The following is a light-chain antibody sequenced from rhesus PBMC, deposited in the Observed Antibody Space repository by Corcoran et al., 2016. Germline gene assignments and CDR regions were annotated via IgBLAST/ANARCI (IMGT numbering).Light chain of an antibody. V-gene: IGKV1-94*01. CDR3: LQDYTAPLT. CDR1: QGIKKE. CDR2: ASS. Sequence: DIQMTQSPSSLSASVGDRVTVTCRASQGIKKELSWYQQKTGKAPTLLIYASSTLQTGVSSRFSGRGSGTYFTLTISSLQPEDVATYYCLQDYTAPLTFGGGTKVEIK. J-gene: IGKJ4*01.